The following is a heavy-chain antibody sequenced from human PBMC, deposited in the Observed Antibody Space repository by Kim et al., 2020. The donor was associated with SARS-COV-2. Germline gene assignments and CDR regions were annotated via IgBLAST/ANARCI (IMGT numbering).Heavy chain of an antibody. D-gene: IGHD6-19*01. J-gene: IGHJ4*02. V-gene: IGHV4-59*01. Sequence: SETLSLTCTVSGASISSYYWSWIRQPPGKGLEWIGYIYYTGSTNYKPSLKSRVTLSVDTSKKQFSLKLSSVTAADTAVYYCARGGGLAVAAFDYWGQGTLVTVSS. CDR3: ARGGGLAVAAFDY. CDR2: IYYTGST. CDR1: GASISSYY.